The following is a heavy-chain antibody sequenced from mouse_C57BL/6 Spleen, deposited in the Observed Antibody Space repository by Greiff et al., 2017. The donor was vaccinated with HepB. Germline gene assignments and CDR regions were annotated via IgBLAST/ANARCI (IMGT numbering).Heavy chain of an antibody. CDR1: GYTFPCYC. CDR3: TRGISKFITTVVAPYYAMDY. CDR2: IYPGNIDT. V-gene: IGHV1-5*01. J-gene: IGHJ4*01. D-gene: IGHD1-1*01. Sequence: VQLQQSGTVLARPGASVQMSCKTSGYTFPCYCMHWVNQRPGPGLEWIGAIYPGNIDTSYNQKFKGKAKLTAVTSASTAYMERSSLTNEDSAVYYCTRGISKFITTVVAPYYAMDYWGQGTSVTVSS.